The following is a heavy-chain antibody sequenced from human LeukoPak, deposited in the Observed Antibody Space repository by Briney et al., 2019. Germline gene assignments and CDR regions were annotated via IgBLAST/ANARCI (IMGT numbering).Heavy chain of an antibody. CDR3: AREAGSRYYFDY. J-gene: IGHJ4*02. CDR2: INYSGTT. V-gene: IGHV4-59*01. CDR1: DGSISSYC. Sequence: SETLSLTCTVSDGSISSYCWSWIRQPPGKGLEWIGYINYSGTTNDNPSLKSRVTISVDTSKNQFSLKLSSVTAADTAVYYCAREAGSRYYFDYWGQGTLVTVSS. D-gene: IGHD3-10*01.